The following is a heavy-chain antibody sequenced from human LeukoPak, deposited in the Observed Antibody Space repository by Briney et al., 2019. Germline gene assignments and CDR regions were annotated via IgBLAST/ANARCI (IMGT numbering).Heavy chain of an antibody. D-gene: IGHD4-17*01. CDR2: IYHSGST. CDR1: GGSISSSNW. CDR3: ARAEVQTTVTTPFDY. J-gene: IGHJ4*02. V-gene: IGHV4-4*02. Sequence: SGTLSLTCAVSGGSISSSNWWSWVRQPPGKGLEWIGEIYHSGSTNYNPSLKSRVTISVDKSKNQFSLKLSSVTAADTAVYYCARAEVQTTVTTPFDYWGQGTLVTVSS.